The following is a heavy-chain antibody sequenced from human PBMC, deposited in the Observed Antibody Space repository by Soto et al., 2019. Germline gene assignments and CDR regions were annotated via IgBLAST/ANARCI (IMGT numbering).Heavy chain of an antibody. CDR1: GYTFTGYY. Sequence: ASVKVSCKASGYTFTGYYMHWVRQAPGQGLEWMGWINPNSGGTNYAQKFQGRVTMTRDTSISTGYMELSRLRSDDTAVYYCARDFISGWPSGWFDPWGQGTLVTVSS. CDR3: ARDFISGWPSGWFDP. CDR2: INPNSGGT. D-gene: IGHD6-19*01. V-gene: IGHV1-2*02. J-gene: IGHJ5*02.